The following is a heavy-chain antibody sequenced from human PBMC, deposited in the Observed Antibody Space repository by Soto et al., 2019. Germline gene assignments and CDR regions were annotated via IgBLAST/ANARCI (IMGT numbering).Heavy chain of an antibody. Sequence: GGSLRLSCAASGFTFSSYAMSWVRQAPGKGLEWVSAISGSGGSTYYADSVKGRFTISRDNSKNTLYLQMNSLRAEDTAVYYCAKTWGRNIGPRLYYFDYWGQGTLVTVSS. J-gene: IGHJ4*02. CDR2: ISGSGGST. V-gene: IGHV3-23*01. CDR1: GFTFSSYA. D-gene: IGHD1-1*01. CDR3: AKTWGRNIGPRLYYFDY.